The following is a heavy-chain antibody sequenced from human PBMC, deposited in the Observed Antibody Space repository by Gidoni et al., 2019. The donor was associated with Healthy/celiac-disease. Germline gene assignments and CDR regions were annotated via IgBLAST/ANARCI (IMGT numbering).Heavy chain of an antibody. CDR3: ARIRLIAGYSSGWYLKKNWFDP. CDR1: GGSFSGYY. D-gene: IGHD6-19*01. Sequence: QVQLQQWGAGLLKPSETLSLTCAVYGGSFSGYYWSWIRQPPGKGLEWIGEINHSGSTNYNPSLKSRVTISVDTSKNQFSLKLSSVTAADTAVYYCARIRLIAGYSSGWYLKKNWFDPWGQGTLVTVSS. J-gene: IGHJ5*02. V-gene: IGHV4-34*01. CDR2: INHSGST.